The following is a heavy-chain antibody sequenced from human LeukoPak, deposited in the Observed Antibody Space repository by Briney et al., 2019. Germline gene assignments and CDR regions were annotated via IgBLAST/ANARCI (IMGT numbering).Heavy chain of an antibody. CDR1: GYTFTSYY. CDR3: ARVGEPTVAFDY. CDR2: INPSGGST. Sequence: ASVKVSCKASGYTFTSYYMHWVRQAPGQGLEWMGIINPSGGSTSYAQKFQGRVTMTRDTSTSTVYMELSSLRTEDTAVYYCARVGEPTVAFDYWGQGTLVTVSS. D-gene: IGHD4-23*01. V-gene: IGHV1-46*01. J-gene: IGHJ4*02.